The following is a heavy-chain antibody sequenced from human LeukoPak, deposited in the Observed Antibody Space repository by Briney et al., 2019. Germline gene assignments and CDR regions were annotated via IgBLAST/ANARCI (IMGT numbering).Heavy chain of an antibody. Sequence: GGSLRLSCAASGFTFSSYAMSWVRQAPGKGLEWVSAISGSGGSTYYADSVRGRFTISRDNSKNTLYLQMNSLRAEDTAVYYCAKDPTMIVVVIPDYWGQGTLVTVSS. D-gene: IGHD3-22*01. CDR1: GFTFSSYA. V-gene: IGHV3-23*01. CDR2: ISGSGGST. J-gene: IGHJ4*02. CDR3: AKDPTMIVVVIPDY.